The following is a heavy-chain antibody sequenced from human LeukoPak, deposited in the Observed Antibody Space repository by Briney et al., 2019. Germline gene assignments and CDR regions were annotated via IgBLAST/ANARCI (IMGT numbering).Heavy chain of an antibody. CDR3: ARDPPLPSRDDYYYYYGMDV. D-gene: IGHD2-2*01. CDR2: ISGSGLGGAT. Sequence: PGGSLRLSCSTSGFTFSIYTMYWVRQAPGKGLEYVSTISGSGLGGATYYADSAKGRFTISRDNAKNSPYPQMNSLRAEDTAVYYCARDPPLPSRDDYYYYYGMDVWGQGTTVTVSS. CDR1: GFTFSIYT. V-gene: IGHV3-64*04. J-gene: IGHJ6*02.